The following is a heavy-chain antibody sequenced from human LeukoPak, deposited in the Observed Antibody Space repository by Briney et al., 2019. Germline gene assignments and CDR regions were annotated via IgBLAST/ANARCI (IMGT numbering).Heavy chain of an antibody. J-gene: IGHJ2*01. CDR2: ISGSGDST. Sequence: GGFLRLSCVASGFTFSSYAMSWVRQAPGKGLEWVSVISGSGDSTYYADSVKGRFTISRDNSKNKMYVQMNSLRAEDTAVYYCAKAPSGTGTVDWYFDLWGRGALVTVSS. D-gene: IGHD3/OR15-3a*01. CDR3: AKAPSGTGTVDWYFDL. V-gene: IGHV3-23*01. CDR1: GFTFSSYA.